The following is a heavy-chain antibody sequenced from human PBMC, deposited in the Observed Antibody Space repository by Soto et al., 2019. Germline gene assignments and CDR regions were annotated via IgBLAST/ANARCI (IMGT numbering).Heavy chain of an antibody. V-gene: IGHV1-3*05. Sequence: QVQLVQSGAEEQKPGASVKVSCKASGSTFTSYAMTWVRQAPGHRLEWMGWINAGSGNTKYSQKFQARVTITSDTSANTAYMELSSLRSEDTAVYYCAEGRGSSWYTDLDYWGQGTLVTVS. D-gene: IGHD6-13*01. J-gene: IGHJ4*02. CDR3: AEGRGSSWYTDLDY. CDR2: INAGSGNT. CDR1: GSTFTSYA.